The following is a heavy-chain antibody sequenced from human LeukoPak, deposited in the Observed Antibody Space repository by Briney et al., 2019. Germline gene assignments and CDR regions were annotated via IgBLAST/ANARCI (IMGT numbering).Heavy chain of an antibody. J-gene: IGHJ5*02. CDR2: FDPEDGET. CDR1: GYTFTSYG. Sequence: ASVKVSCKASGYTFTSYGISWVRQAPGKGLEWMGGFDPEDGETIYAQKFQGRVTMTEDTSTDTAYMELSSLRSEDTAVYYCATSFYSSSGNWFDPWGQGTLVTVSS. V-gene: IGHV1-24*01. CDR3: ATSFYSSSGNWFDP. D-gene: IGHD6-6*01.